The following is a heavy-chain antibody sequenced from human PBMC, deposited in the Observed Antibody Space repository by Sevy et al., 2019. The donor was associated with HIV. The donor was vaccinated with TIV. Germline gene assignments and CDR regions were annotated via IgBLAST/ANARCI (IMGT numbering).Heavy chain of an antibody. J-gene: IGHJ4*02. Sequence: GGSLRFSCAASGFTFSTYAMTWVRQAPGKGLEWVSVISASAGSTYYSDSVKGRFTISRDNSKNTLYLQMNSLRAEDTAVYYCAKDRVSGTYYTGDFDYRGQGTLVTVSS. D-gene: IGHD3-10*01. CDR1: GFTFSTYA. CDR3: AKDRVSGTYYTGDFDY. CDR2: ISASAGST. V-gene: IGHV3-23*01.